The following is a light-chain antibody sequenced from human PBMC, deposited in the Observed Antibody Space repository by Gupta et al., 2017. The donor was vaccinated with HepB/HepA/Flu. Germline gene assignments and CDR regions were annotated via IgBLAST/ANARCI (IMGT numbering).Light chain of an antibody. V-gene: IGKV1-5*03. Sequence: DIQMTQSPSTLSASVGDRVTITCRASQSISTWVAWYQQKPGKAPNLLIYKASSLKTGVPSRFSGSGSGTEFTLTISSLQPDDFATYYCQQDNSYPWTFGQGTKVEMK. CDR3: QQDNSYPWT. CDR1: QSISTW. J-gene: IGKJ1*01. CDR2: KAS.